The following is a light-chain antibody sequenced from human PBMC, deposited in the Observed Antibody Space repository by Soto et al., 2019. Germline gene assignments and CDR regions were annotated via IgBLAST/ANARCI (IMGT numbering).Light chain of an antibody. CDR3: TSYTSASTYV. Sequence: QSVLTQPASVSGSPGQSIAISCTGTSSDVGGHDPVSWYQQHPGKAPKLMIYNVSNRPPGVSNRFSGSKSGNTASLTISGLLAEDEADYFCTSYTSASTYVFGAGTKVTVL. CDR2: NVS. CDR1: SSDVGGHDP. J-gene: IGLJ1*01. V-gene: IGLV2-14*01.